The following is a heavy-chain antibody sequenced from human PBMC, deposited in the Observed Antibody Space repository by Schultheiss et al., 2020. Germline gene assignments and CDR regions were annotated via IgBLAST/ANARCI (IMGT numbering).Heavy chain of an antibody. D-gene: IGHD3-22*01. CDR2: IWYDGSNK. J-gene: IGHJ1*01. CDR1: GFTFSSYG. V-gene: IGHV3-33*01. CDR3: ARATYYYDSSGYYGYFQH. Sequence: GESLKISCAAPGFTFSSYGMHWVRQAPGKGLEWVAVIWYDGSNKYYADSVKGRFTISRDNSKNTLYLQMNSLRAEDTAVYYCARATYYYDSSGYYGYFQHWGQGTLVTVSS.